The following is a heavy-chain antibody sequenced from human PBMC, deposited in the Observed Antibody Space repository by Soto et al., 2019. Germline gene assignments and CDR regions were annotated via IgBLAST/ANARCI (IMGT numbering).Heavy chain of an antibody. CDR3: ARSGSYYYDSSGRWDDAFDI. Sequence: QVQLVESGGGVVQPGRSLRLSCAASGFTFSSYAMHWVRQAPGKGLELVAVISYDGSNKYYADSVKGRFTISRDNSKNTLYLQMNSLRAEDTAVYYCARSGSYYYDSSGRWDDAFDIWGQGTMVTVSS. J-gene: IGHJ3*02. V-gene: IGHV3-30-3*01. CDR1: GFTFSSYA. CDR2: ISYDGSNK. D-gene: IGHD3-22*01.